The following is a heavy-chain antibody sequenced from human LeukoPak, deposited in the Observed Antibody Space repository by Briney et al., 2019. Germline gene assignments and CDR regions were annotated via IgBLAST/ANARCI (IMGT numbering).Heavy chain of an antibody. CDR1: GFTLGSHD. V-gene: IGHV3-13*01. J-gene: IGHJ4*02. CDR3: VREARGYHYTYFDY. Sequence: GGSLRLSCTASGFTLGSHDMHWVRQIPGQGLGWVAAVSSGFHAFFADSVQGRFTVSREDARNSLYLQMNSLRAGDTAVYYCVREARGYHYTYFDYWGQGTLATVSS. D-gene: IGHD5-18*01. CDR2: VSSGFHA.